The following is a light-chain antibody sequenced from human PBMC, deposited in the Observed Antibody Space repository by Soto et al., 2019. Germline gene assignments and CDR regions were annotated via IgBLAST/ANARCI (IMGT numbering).Light chain of an antibody. CDR3: QQYGDSPVT. V-gene: IGKV3-20*01. Sequence: EIVLTQSPGTVSLSPGESATLSCRASQSVSNDYLAWYQQKPGQAPRLLIYETFARATGIPDRFSGSGSGTDFTLTISRLVPEDFAVYYCQQYGDSPVTFGGGTKVEIK. CDR2: ETF. CDR1: QSVSNDY. J-gene: IGKJ4*01.